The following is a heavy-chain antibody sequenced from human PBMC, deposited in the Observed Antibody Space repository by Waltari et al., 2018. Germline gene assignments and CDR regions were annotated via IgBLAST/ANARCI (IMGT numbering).Heavy chain of an antibody. D-gene: IGHD3-22*01. CDR1: GYSISSGYY. J-gene: IGHJ4*02. Sequence: QVQLQESGPGLVKPSETLSLTCTVSGYSISSGYYWGWLRQPPGKGLEWIGSIYHSGSTYYNPSLKSRVTISVDTSKNQFSLKLSSVTAADTAVYYCARAELAYYYDSSGYYAGYFDYWGQGTLVTVSS. CDR2: IYHSGST. CDR3: ARAELAYYYDSSGYYAGYFDY. V-gene: IGHV4-38-2*02.